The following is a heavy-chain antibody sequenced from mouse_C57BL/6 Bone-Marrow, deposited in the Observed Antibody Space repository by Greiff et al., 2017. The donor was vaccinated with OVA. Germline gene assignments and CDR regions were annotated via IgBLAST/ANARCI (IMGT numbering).Heavy chain of an antibody. J-gene: IGHJ1*03. Sequence: EVQLQQSGAELVRPGASVKLSCTASGFNIKDDYMHWVKQRPEQGLEWIGWIDPENGDTEYASKFQGKATITADTSSNTAYLQLSSLTSEDTAVYYCTTSGNSVWYFDVWGTGTTVTVSS. CDR2: IDPENGDT. CDR1: GFNIKDDY. CDR3: TTSGNSVWYFDV. D-gene: IGHD1-3*01. V-gene: IGHV14-4*01.